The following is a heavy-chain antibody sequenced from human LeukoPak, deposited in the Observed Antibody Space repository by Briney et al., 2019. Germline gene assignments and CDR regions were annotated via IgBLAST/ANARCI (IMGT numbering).Heavy chain of an antibody. Sequence: PSETLSLTCTVSGGSISSYYWNWIRQPPGKGLEWIGYIYSSGSTNYNPSLKSRVTTSVDTSKNQFSLKLSSVTAADTAVYYCARERLGYYDSSGLDYWGQGTMVTVSS. CDR3: ARERLGYYDSSGLDY. J-gene: IGHJ4*02. CDR2: IYSSGST. V-gene: IGHV4-59*01. CDR1: GGSISSYY. D-gene: IGHD3-22*01.